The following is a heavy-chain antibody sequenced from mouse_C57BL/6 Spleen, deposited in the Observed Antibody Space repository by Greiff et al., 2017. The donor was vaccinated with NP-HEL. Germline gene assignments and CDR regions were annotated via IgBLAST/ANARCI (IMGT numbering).Heavy chain of an antibody. J-gene: IGHJ2*01. CDR1: GYSFTVYY. D-gene: IGHD1-1*01. CDR2: INPSTGGT. CDR3: ADYCRSSGFGY. Sequence: VQLKESGPELVKPGASVKISCKASGYSFTVYYMNWVKQSPEKSLEWIGEINPSTGGTTYNQKFKAQATLTVDKSSSTAYMQLKSLTSEDSAVYYCADYCRSSGFGYWGQGTTLTVSS. V-gene: IGHV1-42*01.